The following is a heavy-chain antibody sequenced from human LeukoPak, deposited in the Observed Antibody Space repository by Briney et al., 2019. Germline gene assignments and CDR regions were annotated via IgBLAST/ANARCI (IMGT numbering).Heavy chain of an antibody. CDR1: GGTLSGYA. V-gene: IGHV1-69*04. CDR2: IIPIFDIA. J-gene: IGHJ4*02. Sequence: ASVKVSCKASGGTLSGYAISWVRQAPGQGLEWMGRIIPIFDIANYAQKFQGRVTITADKSTNTVYMGLSRLRSEDTAMYYCARMGRDGSYWGQGTPVTVS. D-gene: IGHD5-24*01. CDR3: ARMGRDGSY.